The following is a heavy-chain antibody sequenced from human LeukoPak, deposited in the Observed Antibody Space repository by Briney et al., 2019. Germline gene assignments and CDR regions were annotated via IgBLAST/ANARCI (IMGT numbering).Heavy chain of an antibody. J-gene: IGHJ4*02. Sequence: SVKVSCKASGGTFSGYAISWVRQAPGHGLEWMGGIIPIFGTANYAQKFQGRVTITTDESTSTAYMELSSLRSEDTAVYYCARGRGAVAPLPSWGQGTLVTVSS. CDR2: IIPIFGTA. CDR1: GGTFSGYA. D-gene: IGHD6-19*01. CDR3: ARGRGAVAPLPS. V-gene: IGHV1-69*05.